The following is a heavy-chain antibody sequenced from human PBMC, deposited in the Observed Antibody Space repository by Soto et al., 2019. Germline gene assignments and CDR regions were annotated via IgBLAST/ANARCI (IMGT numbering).Heavy chain of an antibody. CDR1: GGSFSGYY. Sequence: SETLSLTCAVYGGSFSGYYWSWIRQPPGKGLEWIGEINHSGSTNYNPSLKSRVTISVDTSKNQFSLKLSSVTAADTAVYYCARGKYCSSTSCYTSLYYYYYGMDVWGQGTTVTVSS. V-gene: IGHV4-34*01. D-gene: IGHD2-2*02. CDR3: ARGKYCSSTSCYTSLYYYYYGMDV. J-gene: IGHJ6*02. CDR2: INHSGST.